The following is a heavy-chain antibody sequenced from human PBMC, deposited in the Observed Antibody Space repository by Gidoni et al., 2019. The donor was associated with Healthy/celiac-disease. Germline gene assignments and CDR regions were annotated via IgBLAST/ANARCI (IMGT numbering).Heavy chain of an antibody. Sequence: QVQLVQSGAEVKKPGSSVKVSCQASGGTFSSYAISWVRQAPGQGLEWMGGIIPIFGTANYAQKFQGRVTITADESTSTAYMELSSLRSEDTAVYYCARAHCSSTSCARAAAGGRYYYGMDVWGQGTTVTVSS. CDR2: IIPIFGTA. J-gene: IGHJ6*02. D-gene: IGHD2-2*01. CDR1: GGTFSSYA. V-gene: IGHV1-69*01. CDR3: ARAHCSSTSCARAAAGGRYYYGMDV.